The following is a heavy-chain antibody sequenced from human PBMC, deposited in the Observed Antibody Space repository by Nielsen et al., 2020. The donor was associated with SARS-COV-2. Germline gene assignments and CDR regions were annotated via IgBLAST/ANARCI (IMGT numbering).Heavy chain of an antibody. CDR3: ARDGNYDFWSGSRNYYYYMDV. J-gene: IGHJ6*03. V-gene: IGHV4-34*01. Sequence: SETLSLTCAVYGGSFSGYYWSWIRQPPGKGLEWIGEINHSGSTNYNPSLKSRVTISVDTSKNQFSLKLSSVTAADTAVYYRARDGNYDFWSGSRNYYYYMDVWGKGTTVTVSS. CDR2: INHSGST. D-gene: IGHD3-3*01. CDR1: GGSFSGYY.